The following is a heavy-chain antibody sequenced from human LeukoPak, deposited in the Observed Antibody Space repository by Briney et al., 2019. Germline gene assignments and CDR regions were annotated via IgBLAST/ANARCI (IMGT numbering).Heavy chain of an antibody. CDR3: ARLPGIVATIERYFDY. CDR2: IYPGDSDT. Sequence: GESLKISCKGSGYSFNSYWIGWVRQMPGKGLEWMGIIYPGDSDTRYSPSFQGQVTISADKSISTAYLQWSSLKVSDTAMYYCARLPGIVATIERYFDYWGQGTLVTVSS. D-gene: IGHD5-12*01. J-gene: IGHJ4*02. CDR1: GYSFNSYW. V-gene: IGHV5-51*01.